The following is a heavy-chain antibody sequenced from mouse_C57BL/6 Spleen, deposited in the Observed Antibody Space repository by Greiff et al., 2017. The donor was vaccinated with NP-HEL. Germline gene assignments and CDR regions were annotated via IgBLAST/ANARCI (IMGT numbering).Heavy chain of an antibody. J-gene: IGHJ2*01. CDR3: ARSPSTTYYLDY. D-gene: IGHD2-12*01. Sequence: QVQLQQPGAELVMPGASVKLSCKASGYTFTSYWMHWVKQRPGQGLEWIGEIDPSDSYTNYNQKFKGKSTLTVDKSSSTAYMQLSSLTSEDSAVYYCARSPSTTYYLDYWGQGTTLTVSS. CDR1: GYTFTSYW. CDR2: IDPSDSYT. V-gene: IGHV1-69*01.